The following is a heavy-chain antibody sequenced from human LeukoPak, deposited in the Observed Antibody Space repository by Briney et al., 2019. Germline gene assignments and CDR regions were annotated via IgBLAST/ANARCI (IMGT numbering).Heavy chain of an antibody. CDR2: IYDSGST. Sequence: SETLSLTCTVSGXSISSYYGSWIRQPPGKGLECIGNIYDSGSTNYNPSLKSRVTISVDTSKNQCSLKLSSVTAADTAVYYCARQSISGSSLSYFDYWGQGTLVNVSS. CDR3: ARQSISGSSLSYFDY. D-gene: IGHD3-22*01. CDR1: GXSISSYY. J-gene: IGHJ4*02. V-gene: IGHV4-59*01.